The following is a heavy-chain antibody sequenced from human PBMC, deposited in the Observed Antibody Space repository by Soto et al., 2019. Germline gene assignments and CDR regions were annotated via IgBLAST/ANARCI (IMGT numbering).Heavy chain of an antibody. CDR1: GLSFSSSW. J-gene: IGHJ4*02. Sequence: DVQLVESGGGLVQPGGSLRLSCAASGLSFSSSWMTWIRQAPGQGLEWVAELNPDGTAKFYVDSVKGRFAISRDNAKHSLYLQMNNLRADDTAVYYCARDPAFGAADYWGQGTLVTVSS. D-gene: IGHD3-16*01. CDR3: ARDPAFGAADY. V-gene: IGHV3-7*01. CDR2: LNPDGTAK.